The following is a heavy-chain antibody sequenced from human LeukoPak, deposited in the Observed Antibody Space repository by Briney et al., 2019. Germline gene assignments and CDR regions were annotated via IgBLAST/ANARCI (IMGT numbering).Heavy chain of an antibody. J-gene: IGHJ3*02. CDR2: ISSFGSYI. CDR1: RFTFSSYS. CDR3: ARDMEPDAFDI. Sequence: GGSLRLSCAASRFTFSSYSMNWVRQAPGKGLEWVSSISSFGSYIYYADSVKGRFTISRDNAKNSLYLQMTSLRAEDTAVYYCARDMEPDAFDIWGQGTMVTVSS. V-gene: IGHV3-21*01. D-gene: IGHD1-1*01.